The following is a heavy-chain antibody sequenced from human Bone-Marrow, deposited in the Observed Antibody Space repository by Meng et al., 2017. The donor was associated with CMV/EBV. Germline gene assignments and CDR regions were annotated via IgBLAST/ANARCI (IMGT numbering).Heavy chain of an antibody. D-gene: IGHD5-18*01. CDR2: INSDGSST. J-gene: IGHJ4*02. V-gene: IGHV3-74*01. CDR1: GFTFSSYW. CDR3: ARDLGYYYFDY. Sequence: GESLKISCAASGFTFSSYWMHWVRQAPGKGLVWVSRINSDGSSTSYADSVKGRFAISRDNAKNSLYLQMNSLRAEDTAVYYCARDLGYYYFDYWGQGTLVTVSS.